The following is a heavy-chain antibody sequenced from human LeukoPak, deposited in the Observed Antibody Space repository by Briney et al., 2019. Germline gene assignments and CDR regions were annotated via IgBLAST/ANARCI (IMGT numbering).Heavy chain of an antibody. CDR1: GGSFSGYY. J-gene: IGHJ4*02. CDR3: ARRRGPLMVRGVIMAFDY. CDR2: INHSGST. V-gene: IGHV4-34*01. Sequence: PSETLSLTCAVYGGSFSGYYWSWIRQPPGKGLEWIGEINHSGSTNYNPSLESRVTISVDTSKNQFSLKLSSVTAADTAVYYCARRRGPLMVRGVIMAFDYWGQGTLVTVSS. D-gene: IGHD3-10*01.